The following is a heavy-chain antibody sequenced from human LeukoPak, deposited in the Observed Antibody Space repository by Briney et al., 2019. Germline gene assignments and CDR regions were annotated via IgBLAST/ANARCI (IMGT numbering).Heavy chain of an antibody. D-gene: IGHD6-13*01. Sequence: PGGSLRLSCAASGFALNSYSLAWVRQAPGKGLEWVSSISSTSAYIHYADSVKGRSTISRDNIDNVVYLQMSSLRAEDTAVYYCARVAVAGPTGWFDPWGQGTLVTASS. CDR3: ARVAVAGPTGWFDP. CDR1: GFALNSYS. V-gene: IGHV3-21*01. J-gene: IGHJ5*02. CDR2: ISSTSAYI.